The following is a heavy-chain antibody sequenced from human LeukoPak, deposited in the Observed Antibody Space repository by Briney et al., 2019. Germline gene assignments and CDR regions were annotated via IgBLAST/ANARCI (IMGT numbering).Heavy chain of an antibody. D-gene: IGHD3-22*01. Sequence: SVKVSCKASGGTFSSYAISWVRQAPGQGLERMGGIIPIFGTANYAQKFQGRVTITADESTSTAYMELSSLRSEDTAVYYCAGGSGDSSGYYYGGYWGQGTLVTVSS. CDR1: GGTFSSYA. J-gene: IGHJ4*02. CDR3: AGGSGDSSGYYYGGY. CDR2: IIPIFGTA. V-gene: IGHV1-69*13.